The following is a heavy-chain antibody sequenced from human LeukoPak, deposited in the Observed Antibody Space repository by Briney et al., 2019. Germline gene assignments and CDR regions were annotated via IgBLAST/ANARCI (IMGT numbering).Heavy chain of an antibody. Sequence: GASVKVSCKASGYTFTSYGINWVRQAPGQGLEWMGWISAYNGNTNYAQELQGRVTMTTDTSTTTAYMELRSLRSDDTAVYYCARVGPYYYYYYMDVWGKGTTVTVSS. CDR1: GYTFTSYG. CDR2: ISAYNGNT. V-gene: IGHV1-18*01. CDR3: ARVGPYYYYYYMDV. J-gene: IGHJ6*03.